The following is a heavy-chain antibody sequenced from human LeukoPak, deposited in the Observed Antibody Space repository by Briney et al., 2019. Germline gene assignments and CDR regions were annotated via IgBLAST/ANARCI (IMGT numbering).Heavy chain of an antibody. J-gene: IGHJ3*02. D-gene: IGHD2-15*01. Sequence: PGGSLRLSCAASGFTFSSYWMSWVRQAAGKGLQWVANIKKDGSEKYYVDSVKGRFTISRDNAKTSLYLQMNSLRAEDTAVYYCAKDTPNRSGGSCYSDGAFDIWGQGTMVTVSS. CDR2: IKKDGSEK. CDR3: AKDTPNRSGGSCYSDGAFDI. CDR1: GFTFSSYW. V-gene: IGHV3-7*01.